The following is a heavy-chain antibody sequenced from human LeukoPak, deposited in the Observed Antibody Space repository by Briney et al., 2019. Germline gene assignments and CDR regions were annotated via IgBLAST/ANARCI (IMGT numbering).Heavy chain of an antibody. J-gene: IGHJ3*02. CDR2: GST. Sequence: GGSPRLSCVASGFTFSNYAMSWVRQAPGKGLEWVSTGSTYYADSVKGRFTISRDNAKNSLYLQMNSLRAEDTAVYYCARGPQAFDIWGQGTMVTVSS. CDR3: ARGPQAFDI. CDR1: GFTFSNYA. V-gene: IGHV3-69-1*01.